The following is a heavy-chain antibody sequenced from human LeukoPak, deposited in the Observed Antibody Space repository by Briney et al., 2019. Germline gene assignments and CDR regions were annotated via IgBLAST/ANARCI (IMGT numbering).Heavy chain of an antibody. CDR2: IYYSGTT. J-gene: IGHJ4*02. V-gene: IGHV4-39*01. Sequence: SETLSLTCTVSGGSISSSSYYWGWIRQPPGKGLEWIGSIYYSGTTYYNPSLRSRVTIPVDTSKNQFSVKLSSVTAADTATYYCARHFRQLEAIDSWGQGTLVTVSS. CDR1: GGSISSSSYY. D-gene: IGHD6-6*01. CDR3: ARHFRQLEAIDS.